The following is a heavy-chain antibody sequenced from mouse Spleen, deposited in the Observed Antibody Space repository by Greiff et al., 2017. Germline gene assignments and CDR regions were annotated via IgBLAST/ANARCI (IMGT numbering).Heavy chain of an antibody. CDR1: GYTFPDYY. V-gene: IGHV1-84*02. CDR2: IYPGSGNT. J-gene: IGHJ2*01. Sequence: VQLQESGPELVKPGASVKISCKASGYTFPDYYINWVKQKPGQGLEWIGWIYPGSGNTKYNEKFKGKATLTVDTSSSTAYMQLSSLTSEDTAVYFCVRYYGNYLDYWGQGTTRTVSS. CDR3: VRYYGNYLDY. D-gene: IGHD2-1*01.